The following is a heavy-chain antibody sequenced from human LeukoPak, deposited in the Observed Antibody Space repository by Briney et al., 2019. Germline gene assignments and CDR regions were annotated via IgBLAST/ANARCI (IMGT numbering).Heavy chain of an antibody. CDR1: GYTFTGYY. CDR2: MNPNSGNT. D-gene: IGHD5-18*01. V-gene: IGHV1-8*02. J-gene: IGHJ3*02. CDR3: ARRNGYNAFDI. Sequence: ASVKVSCKASGYTFTGYYMHWVRQAPGQGLEWMGWMNPNSGNTGYAQKFQGRVTMTRNTSISTAYMELSSLRSEDTAVYYCARRNGYNAFDIWGQGTMVTVSS.